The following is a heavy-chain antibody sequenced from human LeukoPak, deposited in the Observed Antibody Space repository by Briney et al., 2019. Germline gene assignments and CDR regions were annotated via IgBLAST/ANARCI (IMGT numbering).Heavy chain of an antibody. CDR3: ARVDSTSPHELDY. CDR1: GYTFTEYD. J-gene: IGHJ4*02. V-gene: IGHV1-2*02. D-gene: IGHD6-6*01. CDR2: INPNSAGT. Sequence: GASVKVSCKASGYTFTEYDIHWVRQAPGQGLEWMGWINPNSAGTNYAQKFQGRVTMTRDMSTNTVYMELSGLRSEDTAVYYCARVDSTSPHELDYWGQGTLVTVSS.